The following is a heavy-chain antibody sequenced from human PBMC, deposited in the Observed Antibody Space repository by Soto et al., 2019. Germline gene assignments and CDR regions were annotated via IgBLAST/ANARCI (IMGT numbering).Heavy chain of an antibody. J-gene: IGHJ5*02. Sequence: EVQLVESGGGLVQPGGSLRLSCAAYGFSFRNNWMSWIRQAPGKGLEWVANIKPDGSATYYVDSLKGRFTISRDNARNSLYLQMNSLRVEDTAVYYCARDQDSYCSGGGCYRFDPWGQGTLVTVSS. V-gene: IGHV3-7*01. CDR2: IKPDGSAT. D-gene: IGHD2-15*01. CDR3: ARDQDSYCSGGGCYRFDP. CDR1: GFSFRNNW.